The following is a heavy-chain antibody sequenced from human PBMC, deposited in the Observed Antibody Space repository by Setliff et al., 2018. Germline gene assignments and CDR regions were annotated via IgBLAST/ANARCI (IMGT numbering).Heavy chain of an antibody. D-gene: IGHD3-9*01. J-gene: IGHJ4*02. CDR3: VRQDILTSYYMFDY. Sequence: ASVKVSCKASGGTFNSFAINWVRQAPGQGLEWMGRFHPYSGHTNYAQNFQGRVTMTMDASITTVYMELSRLTSDDTAVYYCVRQDILTSYYMFDYWGQGTLVTVSS. CDR1: GGTFNSFA. V-gene: IGHV1-2*06. CDR2: FHPYSGHT.